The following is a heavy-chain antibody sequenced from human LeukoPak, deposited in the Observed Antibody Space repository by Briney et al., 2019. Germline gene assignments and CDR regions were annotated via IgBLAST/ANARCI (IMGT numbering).Heavy chain of an antibody. D-gene: IGHD5-18*01. CDR3: AREPTSMGSDY. CDR2: ISDSSTYI. V-gene: IGHV3-21*01. J-gene: IGHJ4*02. CDR1: GFTFSTYS. Sequence: GGSLRLSCTASGFTFSTYSMTWVRQAPAKGLEWVSSISDSSTYIYYTDSVKGRFTISRDNAKNSLYLQMNSLRADDAAVYYCAREPTSMGSDYWGQGTLVTVSS.